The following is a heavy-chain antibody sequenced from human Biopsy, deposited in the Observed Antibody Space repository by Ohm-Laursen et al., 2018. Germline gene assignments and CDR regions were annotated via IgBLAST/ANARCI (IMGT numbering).Heavy chain of an antibody. J-gene: IGHJ5*02. V-gene: IGHV1-8*01. CDR3: ARGYSRRVSIFEASIYWFDT. CDR1: GYSFSTYD. Sequence: GASVKVSCKASGYSFSTYDVNWVRQARGQGLEWMGWIIPSSGKTGYAQRFQGRVTLTMNTSISTAYMELSGLRSEDTAVYFCARGYSRRVSIFEASIYWFDTWGQGTLVTVSS. CDR2: IIPSSGKT. D-gene: IGHD6-6*01.